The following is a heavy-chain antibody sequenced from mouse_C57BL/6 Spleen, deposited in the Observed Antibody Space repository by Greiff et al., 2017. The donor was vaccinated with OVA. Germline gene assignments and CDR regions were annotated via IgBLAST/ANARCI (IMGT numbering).Heavy chain of an antibody. CDR3: ARHAYDSVGYFDY. J-gene: IGHJ2*01. CDR1: GFTFSDYY. V-gene: IGHV5-12*01. CDR2: ISNGGGST. Sequence: EVKLMESGGGLVQPGGSLKLSCAASGFTFSDYYMYWVRQTPEKRLEWVAYISNGGGSTYYPDTVKGRFTISRDTAKNTLYLQMSRLKSEDTAMYYCARHAYDSVGYFDYWGQGTTLTVSS. D-gene: IGHD2-4*01.